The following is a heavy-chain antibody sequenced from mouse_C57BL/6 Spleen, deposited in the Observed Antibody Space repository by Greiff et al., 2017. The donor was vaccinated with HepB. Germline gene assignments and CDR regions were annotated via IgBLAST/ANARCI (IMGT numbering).Heavy chain of an antibody. Sequence: VQLQESGPELVKPGASVKISCKASGYAFSSSWMNWVKQRPGKGLAWIGRIFPGDGDPNYNGKFKGKATLTADKSSSTAYMQLSSLTSEDSAVYFFARSAYYSNYEGFVAYWGQGTLVTVSA. CDR1: GYAFSSSW. V-gene: IGHV1-82*01. J-gene: IGHJ3*01. D-gene: IGHD2-5*01. CDR2: IFPGDGDP. CDR3: ARSAYYSNYEGFVAY.